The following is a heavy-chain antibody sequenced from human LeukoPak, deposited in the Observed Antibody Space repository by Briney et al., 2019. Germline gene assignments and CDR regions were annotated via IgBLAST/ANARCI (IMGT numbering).Heavy chain of an antibody. V-gene: IGHV1-2*02. CDR2: IDPNSGGT. Sequence: ASVKVSCKASGYTFTGNHVHWVRQAPGQGLEWMGWIDPNSGGTKYAQKVQDRVTITSDTSISTAYMELSGLRSDDTAVYFCAKEADIVSFDLWGRGTLVTVSS. CDR3: AKEADIVSFDL. D-gene: IGHD2-15*01. CDR1: GYTFTGNH. J-gene: IGHJ2*01.